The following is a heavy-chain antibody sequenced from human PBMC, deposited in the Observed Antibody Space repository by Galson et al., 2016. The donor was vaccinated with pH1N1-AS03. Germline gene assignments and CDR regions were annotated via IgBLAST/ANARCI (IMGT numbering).Heavy chain of an antibody. D-gene: IGHD4-17*01. CDR2: IFYNGTT. J-gene: IGHJ4*02. V-gene: IGHV4-59*08. CDR3: ARFPDYGDDVGY. Sequence: TLSLPCTVSGGSISSYYWSWIRQPPGKRLEWIGYIFYNGTTNYNPSLKSRVTISVDTSKNQFSLKLTSVTAADTAVYYCARFPDYGDDVGYWGQGTLVTVSS. CDR1: GGSISSYY.